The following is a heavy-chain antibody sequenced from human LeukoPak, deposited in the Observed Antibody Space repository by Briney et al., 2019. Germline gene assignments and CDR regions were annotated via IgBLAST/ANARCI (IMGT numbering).Heavy chain of an antibody. CDR2: IYYSGST. V-gene: IGHV4-59*08. CDR1: GASISSYY. D-gene: IGHD3-10*01. Sequence: SETLSLTCTVSGASISSYYWSWIRQPPGKGLEWIRYIYYSGSTNYSPSLKGRVTISVDTSKKQLSLKLSSVTAADTAVYYCARHDYLASGSYYIVFDYWGQGTLVTVSS. CDR3: ARHDYLASGSYYIVFDY. J-gene: IGHJ4*02.